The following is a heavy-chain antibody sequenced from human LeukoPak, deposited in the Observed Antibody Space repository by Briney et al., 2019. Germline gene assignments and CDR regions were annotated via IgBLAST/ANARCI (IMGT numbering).Heavy chain of an antibody. D-gene: IGHD5-12*01. Sequence: SETLSLTCSVSGDSITSYYWSWIRQPPGKGLEWIGYIHYSGSTNCNPSLRSRVTISVDTSKNQFSLRLSSVTAADTAVYYCGRGWISPYSGYDYDYFDYWGQGALVTVSS. CDR3: GRGWISPYSGYDYDYFDY. CDR2: IHYSGST. CDR1: GDSITSYY. V-gene: IGHV4-59*01. J-gene: IGHJ4*02.